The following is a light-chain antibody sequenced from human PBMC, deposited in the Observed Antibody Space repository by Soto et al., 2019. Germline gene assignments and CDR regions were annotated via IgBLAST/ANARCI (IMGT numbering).Light chain of an antibody. V-gene: IGKV3-20*01. CDR1: QSVRNNY. Sequence: IVLTQSPGTLSLSPGERATLSCWASQSVRNNYLAWYQQKPGQAPRLLIYGVSARATGIPDRFSGSGSGRHFTLTISRLEPEDFAVYYCQQSGTSSYTFGQGTKLEIK. J-gene: IGKJ2*01. CDR3: QQSGTSSYT. CDR2: GVS.